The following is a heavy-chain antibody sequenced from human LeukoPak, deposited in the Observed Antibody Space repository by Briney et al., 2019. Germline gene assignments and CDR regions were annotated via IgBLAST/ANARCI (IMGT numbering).Heavy chain of an antibody. D-gene: IGHD6-19*01. CDR3: ARDLRGLYDGWYRYSYYIDV. V-gene: IGHV3-74*01. Sequence: PGGSLRLSCAASGFTFSSYWMHWVRQAPGKGLVWVSRINSDGSSTSYADSVKGRFTISRDNAKNSLYLQMNSLRAEDTAVYYCARDLRGLYDGWYRYSYYIDVWGKGTTVTISS. CDR2: INSDGSST. J-gene: IGHJ6*03. CDR1: GFTFSSYW.